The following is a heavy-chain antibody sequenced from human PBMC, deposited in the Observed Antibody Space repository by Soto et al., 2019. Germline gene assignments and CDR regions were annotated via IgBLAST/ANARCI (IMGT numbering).Heavy chain of an antibody. CDR3: ATKFAGTSPGKY. V-gene: IGHV3-74*01. CDR1: GITLSSNW. Sequence: EVQLVESGGGLVQPGGSLRLSCAASGITLSSNWMHWVRQAPGKGLVWVSRINGDGSSTNYAYSVKGRFTISRDNAKHTLYLQMNTMRAEDTAVYYCATKFAGTSPGKYWRHGTLVGVCS. D-gene: IGHD6-13*01. CDR2: INGDGSST. J-gene: IGHJ4*01.